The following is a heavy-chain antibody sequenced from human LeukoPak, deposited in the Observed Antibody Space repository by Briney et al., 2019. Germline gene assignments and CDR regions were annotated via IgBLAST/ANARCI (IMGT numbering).Heavy chain of an antibody. J-gene: IGHJ4*02. CDR1: GFTFSSYW. D-gene: IGHD6-19*01. CDR2: IKHDGSET. CDR3: TRDNAGSGWVY. V-gene: IGHV3-7*05. Sequence: GGSLRLSCAAPGFTFSSYWMSWVRQAPGKGLQWVANIKHDGSETHYVDSGKGRFTISRDNAKNSLYLQMNSLRGEDTAVYYCTRDNAGSGWVYWGQGTLVTVSS.